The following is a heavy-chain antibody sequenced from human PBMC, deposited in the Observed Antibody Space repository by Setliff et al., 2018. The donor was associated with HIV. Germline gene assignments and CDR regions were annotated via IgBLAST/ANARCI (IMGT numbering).Heavy chain of an antibody. D-gene: IGHD3-3*01. V-gene: IGHV4-39*01. J-gene: IGHJ4*02. CDR3: ARLPVFGVVIIGSYFDY. CDR1: GGSISSSSYY. CDR2: IYYSGST. Sequence: PSETLSLTCTVSGGSISSSSYYWGWIRQPPGKGLEWIGSIYYSGSTYYNPSLKSRVTISVDTSKNQFSLKLSSVTAADTAVYYCARLPVFGVVIIGSYFDYWGQGTLVTVSS.